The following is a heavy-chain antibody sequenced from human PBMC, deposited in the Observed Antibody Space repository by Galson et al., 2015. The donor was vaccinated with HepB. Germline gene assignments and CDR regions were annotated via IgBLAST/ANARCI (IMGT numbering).Heavy chain of an antibody. J-gene: IGHJ4*02. V-gene: IGHV1-69*06. Sequence: SVKVSCKASGGTFGRHSINWVRQAPGQGPEWLGDISPLFGAANYAQKFQGRVTISADTSTSTAYMQLSSLTSEDTAVYYCATNAARGVFFEFWGQGTLVTGSS. D-gene: IGHD3-10*01. CDR3: ATNAARGVFFEF. CDR2: ISPLFGAA. CDR1: GGTFGRHS.